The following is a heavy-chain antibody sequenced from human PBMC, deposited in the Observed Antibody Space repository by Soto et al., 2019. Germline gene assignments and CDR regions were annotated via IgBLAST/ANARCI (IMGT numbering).Heavy chain of an antibody. CDR1: GYSFTSYG. D-gene: IGHD2-15*01. V-gene: IGHV1-18*04. CDR3: ARFSGGSYNTYYFYYGMDV. Sequence: QVQLVQSGAEVKKPGASVKVSCKASGYSFTSYGISWVRQAPGQGLDWMGWISAYNGNTKYAQDVQGRVTMTTDTSTITAYMELRSLRSDDTAMYYWARFSGGSYNTYYFYYGMDVWGQGTTVSVSS. CDR2: ISAYNGNT. J-gene: IGHJ6*02.